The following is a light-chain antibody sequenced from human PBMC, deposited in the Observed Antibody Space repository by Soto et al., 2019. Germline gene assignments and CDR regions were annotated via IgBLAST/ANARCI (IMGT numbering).Light chain of an antibody. Sequence: EIQVYQSPSSLSASDRASVTITCRASQSISNYLNWYQQKPGKAPKLLIYAASTLESGVPSRFSGTGSGTEFTLAISSLQPEDFATSYCQRGYNTIPWTFCQRTKVDI. CDR2: AAS. CDR1: QSISNY. V-gene: IGKV1-39*01. J-gene: IGKJ1*01. CDR3: QRGYNTIPWT.